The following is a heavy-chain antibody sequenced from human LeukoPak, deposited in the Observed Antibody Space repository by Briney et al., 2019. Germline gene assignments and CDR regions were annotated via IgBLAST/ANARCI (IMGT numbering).Heavy chain of an antibody. CDR3: ARSRGVAVAADDAFDI. D-gene: IGHD6-19*01. V-gene: IGHV4-30-2*01. CDR1: GGSISSGGYY. CDR2: IYHSGST. Sequence: SETLSLTCTVSGGSISSGGYYWSWIRQPPGKGLEWIGYIYHSGSTYYNPSLKSRVTISVDRSKNQFSLKLSSVTAADTAVYYCARSRGVAVAADDAFDIWGQGTMVTVSS. J-gene: IGHJ3*02.